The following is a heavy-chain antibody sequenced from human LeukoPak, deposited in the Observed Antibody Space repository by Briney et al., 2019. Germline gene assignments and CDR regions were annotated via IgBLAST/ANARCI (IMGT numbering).Heavy chain of an antibody. Sequence: SETLSLTCTVSGGSISSYYWSWIRQPPGKGLEWIGYIYYSGSTNYNPSLKSRVTISVDTSKNQFSLKLSSVTAADTAVYYCARVRGYCSSGSCGMDVWGQGTTVTVSS. V-gene: IGHV4-59*01. D-gene: IGHD2-15*01. J-gene: IGHJ6*02. CDR2: IYYSGST. CDR3: ARVRGYCSSGSCGMDV. CDR1: GGSISSYY.